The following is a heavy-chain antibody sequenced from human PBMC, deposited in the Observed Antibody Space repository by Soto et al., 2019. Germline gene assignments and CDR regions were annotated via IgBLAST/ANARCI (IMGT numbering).Heavy chain of an antibody. CDR1: VDSVSSNSAG. CDR3: ARGEQYSGRIFDY. Sequence: SQTLSLTCALTVDSVSSNSAGWSWVRQSPSRGLEWLGRTYYRSKWYYEYAVSVRGRITINPDTSKNQYSLQLNSVTPEDTAVYFCARGEQYSGRIFDYWGQATLVTVSS. V-gene: IGHV6-1*01. D-gene: IGHD1-26*01. CDR2: TYYRSKWYY. J-gene: IGHJ4*01.